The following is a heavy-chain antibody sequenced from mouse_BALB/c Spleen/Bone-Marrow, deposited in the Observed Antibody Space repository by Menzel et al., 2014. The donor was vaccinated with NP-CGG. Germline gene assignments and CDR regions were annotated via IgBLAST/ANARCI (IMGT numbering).Heavy chain of an antibody. CDR1: GYTFTSYW. V-gene: IGHV1S81*02. Sequence: QVQLQQSGAELVKPGASVKLSCKASGYTFTSYWMHWVKQRPGQGLEWIGEINPSNGRTNYNEKFKSKATLTVDKSSSTAYMQLSSLTSEDSAVYYCARGDGFARFAYWGQGTLVTVSA. D-gene: IGHD3-3*01. CDR3: ARGDGFARFAY. CDR2: INPSNGRT. J-gene: IGHJ3*01.